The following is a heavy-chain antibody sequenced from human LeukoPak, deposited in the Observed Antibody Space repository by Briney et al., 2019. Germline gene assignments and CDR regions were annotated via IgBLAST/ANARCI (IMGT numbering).Heavy chain of an antibody. D-gene: IGHD1-26*01. Sequence: GGSLRLSCAASGFTFSNYGMHWVRQAPGKGLEWVAVISYDGSNKYYADSVKGRFTISRDNSKNTLYLQMNSLRAEDTAVYYCAKGSGSSHYFDYWGQGTLVTVSS. V-gene: IGHV3-30*18. J-gene: IGHJ4*02. CDR3: AKGSGSSHYFDY. CDR2: ISYDGSNK. CDR1: GFTFSNYG.